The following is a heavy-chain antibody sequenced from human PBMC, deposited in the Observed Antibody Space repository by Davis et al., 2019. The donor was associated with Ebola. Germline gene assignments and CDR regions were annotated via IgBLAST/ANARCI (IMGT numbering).Heavy chain of an antibody. V-gene: IGHV6-1*01. CDR1: GAPVSSAG. Sequence: PSETLSLTCAISGAPVSSAGWNWIRQSPSRGLEWLGRTYYSSKWFNDYAVSVKSRITISPDTSKNQVSLQMNSVTPEDTAVYYCARGWLQSGMDVWGKGTTVTVSS. CDR2: TYYSSKWFN. CDR3: ARGWLQSGMDV. J-gene: IGHJ6*04. D-gene: IGHD6-19*01.